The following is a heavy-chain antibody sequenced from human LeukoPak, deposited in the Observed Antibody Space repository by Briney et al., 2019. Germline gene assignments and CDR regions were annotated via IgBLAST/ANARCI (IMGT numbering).Heavy chain of an antibody. Sequence: RWASVKVSCKASGYTFTSYYMHWVRQAPGQGLEWMGMISPSGGSTSYAQKFQGRVTMTRNTSASTVYMELSSLRSDDTAVYYCAREQVVGTYFFDYWGQGTLVTVSS. V-gene: IGHV1-46*01. CDR2: ISPSGGST. J-gene: IGHJ4*02. CDR1: GYTFTSYY. CDR3: AREQVVGTYFFDY. D-gene: IGHD6-6*01.